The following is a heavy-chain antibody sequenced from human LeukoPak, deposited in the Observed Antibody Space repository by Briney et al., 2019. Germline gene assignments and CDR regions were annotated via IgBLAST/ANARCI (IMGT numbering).Heavy chain of an antibody. D-gene: IGHD3-10*01. J-gene: IGHJ5*02. CDR2: INPNSGGT. V-gene: IGHV1-2*02. CDR3: AKDYYGSGSYYNLPWFDP. CDR1: GYTFTDYY. Sequence: ASVKVSCKASGYTFTDYYIHWVRQAPGQGLEWMGWINPNSGGTNYAQKFQGRVTMTRDTSISTAYMELSRLRSDDTAVYYCAKDYYGSGSYYNLPWFDPWGQGTLVTVSS.